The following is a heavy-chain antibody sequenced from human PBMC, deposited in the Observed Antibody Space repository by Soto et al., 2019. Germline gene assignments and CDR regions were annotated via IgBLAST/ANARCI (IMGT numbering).Heavy chain of an antibody. CDR2: TYYRSKWYN. J-gene: IGHJ6*02. Sequence: SQTLSLTCAISGDSVSSNSAAWNWIRQSPSRGLEWLGRTYYRSKWYNDYAVSVKSRITINPDTSKNQFSLKLSSVTAADTAVYYCARYTASYHSYGYGVHKDYGMDVWGQGTTVTVSS. D-gene: IGHD5-18*01. V-gene: IGHV6-1*01. CDR3: ARYTASYHSYGYGVHKDYGMDV. CDR1: GDSVSSNSAA.